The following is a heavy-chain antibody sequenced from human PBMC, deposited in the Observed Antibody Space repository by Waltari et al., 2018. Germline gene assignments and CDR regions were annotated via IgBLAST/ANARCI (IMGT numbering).Heavy chain of an antibody. Sequence: QLQLQESGPGLVKPSETLSLTCPVSGGAIRSSSYYWGWMRQAPGKGLEWIGSFFYSGSTYYNPSLRSRVTISVDASKNQFSLRLSSVTAADTAVYYCARRYGDYVDAYFWGQGTLVTVSS. CDR1: GGAIRSSSYY. D-gene: IGHD4-17*01. CDR2: FFYSGST. V-gene: IGHV4-39*01. J-gene: IGHJ4*02. CDR3: ARRYGDYVDAYF.